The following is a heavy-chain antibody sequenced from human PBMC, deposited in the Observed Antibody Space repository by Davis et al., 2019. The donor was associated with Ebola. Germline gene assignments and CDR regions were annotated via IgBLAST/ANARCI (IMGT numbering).Heavy chain of an antibody. Sequence: PGGSLRLSCAASGFTFYRYEMNWVRQAPGKGLEWVSYISGSATSTFYADSVKGRFTISSDNARDSLYLQMDSLRVEDTAIYYCARDAFSLSRYDTEDHWGQGTLVTVSS. CDR2: ISGSATST. CDR1: GFTFYRYE. CDR3: ARDAFSLSRYDTEDH. D-gene: IGHD3-9*01. V-gene: IGHV3-48*03. J-gene: IGHJ4*02.